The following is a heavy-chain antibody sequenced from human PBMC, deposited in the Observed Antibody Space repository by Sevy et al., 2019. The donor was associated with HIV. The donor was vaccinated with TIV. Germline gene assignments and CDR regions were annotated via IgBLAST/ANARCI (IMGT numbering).Heavy chain of an antibody. Sequence: GGSLRLSCAASGFTFRTYAMNWVRQAPGKGLQWVSAVSGSARTTYYADSVKGRFTVSRDNSRNILYLQMNNMRADDTAVYYCARERLGYNNGRNDALKLWGQGTMVTVSS. D-gene: IGHD1-1*01. CDR3: ARERLGYNNGRNDALKL. CDR1: GFTFRTYA. CDR2: VSGSARTT. J-gene: IGHJ3*01. V-gene: IGHV3-23*01.